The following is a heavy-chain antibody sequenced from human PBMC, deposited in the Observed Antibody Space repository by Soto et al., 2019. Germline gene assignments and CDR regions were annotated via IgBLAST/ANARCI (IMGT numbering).Heavy chain of an antibody. V-gene: IGHV1-18*01. J-gene: IGHJ6*02. Sequence: GASVKVSCKASGYTFTSYGISWVRQAPGQGLEWMGWISAYNGNTNYAQKLQGRVNMTTDTSTSTAYMELRSLRSDDTAVYYCARDITVITMIVVVPYGMDVWGQGTTVTVSS. CDR1: GYTFTSYG. CDR3: ARDITVITMIVVVPYGMDV. D-gene: IGHD3-22*01. CDR2: ISAYNGNT.